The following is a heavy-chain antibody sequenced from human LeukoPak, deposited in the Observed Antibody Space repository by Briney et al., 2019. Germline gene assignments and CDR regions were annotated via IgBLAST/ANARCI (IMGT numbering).Heavy chain of an antibody. V-gene: IGHV3-23*01. Sequence: GGSLRLSCAASGFTVSSNYMSWVRQAPGKGLEWVSAISGSGDSTYYADSLKGRFTISRDNSKNTLYLQMNSLRAEDTAVYYCAKDREVGATRRSAFDIWGQGTMVTVSS. J-gene: IGHJ3*02. CDR1: GFTVSSNY. D-gene: IGHD1-26*01. CDR2: ISGSGDST. CDR3: AKDREVGATRRSAFDI.